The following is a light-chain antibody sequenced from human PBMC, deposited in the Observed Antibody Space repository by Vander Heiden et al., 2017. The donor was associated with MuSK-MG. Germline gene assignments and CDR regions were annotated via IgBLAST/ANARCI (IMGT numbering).Light chain of an antibody. CDR3: QQDGSSPFT. Sequence: IVLTQSPGTLSLSPGERASPSCRASQSVSSSFFAWYQQKPGQAPRLLIYGASSRASGIPDRFSGSGSGTDFTLTISRLEPEDFAVYYCQQDGSSPFTFGHGTKVDIK. CDR2: GAS. V-gene: IGKV3-20*01. CDR1: QSVSSSF. J-gene: IGKJ3*01.